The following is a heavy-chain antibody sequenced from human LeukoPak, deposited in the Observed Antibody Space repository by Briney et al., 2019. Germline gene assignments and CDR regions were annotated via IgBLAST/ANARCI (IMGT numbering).Heavy chain of an antibody. D-gene: IGHD3-22*01. CDR3: ARQVRDSSPGLYFDY. V-gene: IGHV4-39*01. Sequence: SETLSLTCTVSGGSISSSSYYWGWIRQPPGKGLEWIGSIYYSGGTYYNPSLKSRVTISVDTSKNQFSLKLSSVTAADTAVYYCARQVRDSSPGLYFDYWGQGTLVTVSS. CDR1: GGSISSSSYY. J-gene: IGHJ4*02. CDR2: IYYSGGT.